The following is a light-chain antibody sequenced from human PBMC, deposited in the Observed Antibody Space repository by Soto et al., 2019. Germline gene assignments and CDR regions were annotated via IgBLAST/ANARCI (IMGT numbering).Light chain of an antibody. CDR2: EVN. CDR1: SSDIGSYDL. CDR3: CSYATTTL. Sequence: QSALTQPASVSGSPGQSITISCTGTSSDIGSYDLVSWYQQHPGNAPRLIIYEVNKRPSGVSNRFSGSKSGNTASLTVSGLQAEDGAEYSCCSYATTTLFGGGTKVTVL. V-gene: IGLV2-23*02. J-gene: IGLJ2*01.